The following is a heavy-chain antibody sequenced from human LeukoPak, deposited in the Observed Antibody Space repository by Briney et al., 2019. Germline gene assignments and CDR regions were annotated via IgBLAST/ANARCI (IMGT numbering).Heavy chain of an antibody. CDR3: ARGKPPYGDTDIDY. Sequence: SVKVSCKASGGTFSSYAISWVRQAPGQGPEWMGRIIPIFGTANYAQKFQGRVTITTDESTSTAYMELSSLRSEDTAVYYCARGKPPYGDTDIDYWGQGTLVTVSS. CDR1: GGTFSSYA. CDR2: IIPIFGTA. D-gene: IGHD4-17*01. J-gene: IGHJ4*02. V-gene: IGHV1-69*05.